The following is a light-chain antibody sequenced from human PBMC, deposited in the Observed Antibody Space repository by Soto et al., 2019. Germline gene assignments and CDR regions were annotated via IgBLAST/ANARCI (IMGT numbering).Light chain of an antibody. Sequence: EIVLTQSPGTLSLSPGENATRSCRATQSVGATSVAWYKQKPGQAPRLLIYAASSRAPDIPDRFSGSGSGTDFALAISRLEPEDFAVYWCQHHGTSTRTFGQGPKV. CDR2: AAS. CDR1: QSVGATS. J-gene: IGKJ1*01. V-gene: IGKV3-20*01. CDR3: QHHGTSTRT.